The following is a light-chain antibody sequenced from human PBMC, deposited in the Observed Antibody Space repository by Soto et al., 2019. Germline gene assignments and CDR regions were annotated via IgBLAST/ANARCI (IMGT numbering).Light chain of an antibody. V-gene: IGLV2-14*03. CDR3: CSYSTMGPVV. CDR1: SSDIGDYDY. J-gene: IGLJ2*01. CDR2: DVS. Sequence: QSVLTQPASVSGSPGQSITISCTGTSSDIGDYDYVSWYQQHPGKVPKLIIFDVSHRPSGVSTRFFGSKSGNTASLTVSGLQAEDEADYYCCSYSTMGPVVFGGGTKLTVL.